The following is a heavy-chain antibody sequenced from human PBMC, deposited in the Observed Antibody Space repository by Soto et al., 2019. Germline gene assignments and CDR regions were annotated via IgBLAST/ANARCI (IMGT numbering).Heavy chain of an antibody. CDR1: RFIFSDHY. CDR3: ARLMGTSFNL. CDR2: ARNKVSGYTT. J-gene: IGHJ4*02. V-gene: IGHV3-72*01. Sequence: GSLRLSCAPSRFIFSDHYMDWVRQAPGKGLERVGRARNKVSGYTTAYAASVKGRFTISRDDSKNSLFLQMNSLKTEDTAVYFCARLMGTSFNLWGQGTLVTVSS. D-gene: IGHD1-26*01.